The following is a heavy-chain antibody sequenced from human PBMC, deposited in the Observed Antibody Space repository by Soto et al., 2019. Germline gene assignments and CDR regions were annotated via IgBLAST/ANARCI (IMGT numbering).Heavy chain of an antibody. D-gene: IGHD3-9*01. CDR2: ISGGGGGT. Sequence: PGGSLRLSCAASGFTFSNYALNWVRHAPGKGLEWVSGISGGGGGTHYTDSVKGRFTISRDNSKNTVFLQMNSLRAEDTAVYFCTKGSHYDTLTAYHAFDFWGPGTLVTVSS. J-gene: IGHJ4*02. CDR1: GFTFSNYA. CDR3: TKGSHYDTLTAYHAFDF. V-gene: IGHV3-23*01.